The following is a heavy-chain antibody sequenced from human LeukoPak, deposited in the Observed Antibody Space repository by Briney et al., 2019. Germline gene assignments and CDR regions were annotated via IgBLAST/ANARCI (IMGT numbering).Heavy chain of an antibody. CDR1: GGTFSSYA. D-gene: IGHD2-15*01. Sequence: GASVKVSCKASGGTFSSYAISWVRQAPGQGLEWMGGIIPIFGTANYAQKFQGRFTITADESTSTACMELSSLRSEDTAVYYCARKGYCSGGSCYLDAFDIWGQGTMVTVSS. J-gene: IGHJ3*02. CDR3: ARKGYCSGGSCYLDAFDI. CDR2: IIPIFGTA. V-gene: IGHV1-69*13.